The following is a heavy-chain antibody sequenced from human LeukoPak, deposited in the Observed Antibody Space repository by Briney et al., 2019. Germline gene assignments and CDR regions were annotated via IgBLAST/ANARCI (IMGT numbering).Heavy chain of an antibody. CDR2: IIPIFGTA. Sequence: SVKVSCKASGGTFSSYAISWVRQAPGQGLEWMGGIIPIFGTANYAQKFQGRVTITADESTSTAYMGLSSLRSEDTAVYYCARGSKEDGYPWGDYWGQGTLVTVSS. J-gene: IGHJ4*02. CDR1: GGTFSSYA. CDR3: ARGSKEDGYPWGDY. D-gene: IGHD5-24*01. V-gene: IGHV1-69*13.